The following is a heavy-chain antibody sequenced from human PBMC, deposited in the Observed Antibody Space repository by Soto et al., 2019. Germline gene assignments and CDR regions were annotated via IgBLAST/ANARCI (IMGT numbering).Heavy chain of an antibody. J-gene: IGHJ4*02. V-gene: IGHV3-23*01. Sequence: GGSLRLSCAASGFTFSSYAMSWVRQAPGKGLEWVSGISGSGGSTYYADSVKGRFTISRDNSKNTLYLQMNSLRAEDAAVYYCAKEGYSGSYFDYWGQGTLVTVSS. CDR3: AKEGYSGSYFDY. D-gene: IGHD1-26*01. CDR2: ISGSGGST. CDR1: GFTFSSYA.